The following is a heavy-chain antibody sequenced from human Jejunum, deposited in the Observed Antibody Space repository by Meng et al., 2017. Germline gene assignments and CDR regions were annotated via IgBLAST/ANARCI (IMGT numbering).Heavy chain of an antibody. V-gene: IGHV3-21*01. D-gene: IGHD3-10*01. J-gene: IGHJ4*02. CDR2: INSNSNYV. Sequence: GESLKISCAASGFTFSRYSMNWVRRAPGKRLEWISSINSNSNYVFYADSVKGRFTISRDNAKNLLYLQMNSLRAEDTAVYYCAIILAMWPYFGEDWGQGTLVTVSS. CDR3: AIILAMWPYFGED. CDR1: GFTFSRYS.